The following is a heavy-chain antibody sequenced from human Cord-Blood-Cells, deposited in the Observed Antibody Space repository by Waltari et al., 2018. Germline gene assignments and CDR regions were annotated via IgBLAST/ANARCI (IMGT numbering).Heavy chain of an antibody. CDR3: ARDSKAYYYGSGSFDAFDI. D-gene: IGHD3-10*01. J-gene: IGHJ3*02. CDR2: IYSGGST. V-gene: IGHV3-53*01. Sequence: WVRQAPGKGLEWVSVIYSGGSTYYADSVKGRFTISRDNSKNTLYLQMNSLRAEDTAVYYCARDSKAYYYGSGSFDAFDIWGQGTMVTVSS.